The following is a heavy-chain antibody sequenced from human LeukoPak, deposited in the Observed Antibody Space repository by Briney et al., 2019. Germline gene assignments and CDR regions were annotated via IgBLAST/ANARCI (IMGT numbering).Heavy chain of an antibody. CDR1: GYSFNNYW. V-gene: IGHV5-51*01. Sequence: GESLKISCKGSGYSFNNYWIGWVRQMPGKGLEWMGIIYPGDSDTRYSPSFQGQATVSADKSISTTYLQWSSLKASDSAMYYCARTDDYWGQGTLVTVSS. CDR2: IYPGDSDT. J-gene: IGHJ4*02. CDR3: ARTDDY.